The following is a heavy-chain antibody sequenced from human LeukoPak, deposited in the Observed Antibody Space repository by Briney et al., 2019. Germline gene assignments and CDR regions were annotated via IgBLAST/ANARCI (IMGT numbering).Heavy chain of an antibody. Sequence: GSSVKVSCKASGGTFSSYAISWVRQAPGQGLECMGGIIPIFGTANYAQKFQGRVTITADESTSTAYMELSSLRSEDTAVYYCAREAHPYCTNGVCYTGFDYWGQGTLVTVSS. V-gene: IGHV1-69*01. J-gene: IGHJ4*02. CDR3: AREAHPYCTNGVCYTGFDY. CDR2: IIPIFGTA. D-gene: IGHD2-8*01. CDR1: GGTFSSYA.